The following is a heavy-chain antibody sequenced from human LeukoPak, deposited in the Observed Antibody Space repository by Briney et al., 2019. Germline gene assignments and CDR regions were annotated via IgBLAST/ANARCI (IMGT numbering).Heavy chain of an antibody. CDR3: ARFAYGSDYFPGHY. Sequence: GESLKISCKGSGYSFANYWVGWVRQMPGKGLEWMGIIYPDDSDTRYSPSFQGQVTVSADKSISTAYLQWSSLKASDTAMYYCARFAYGSDYFPGHYWGQGTLVTVSS. CDR2: IYPDDSDT. V-gene: IGHV5-51*01. D-gene: IGHD3-22*01. CDR1: GYSFANYW. J-gene: IGHJ4*02.